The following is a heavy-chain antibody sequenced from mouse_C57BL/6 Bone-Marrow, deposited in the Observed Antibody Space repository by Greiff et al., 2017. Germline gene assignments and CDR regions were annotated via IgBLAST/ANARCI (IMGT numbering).Heavy chain of an antibody. J-gene: IGHJ3*01. Sequence: QVQLKQSGAELVRPGASVTLSCKTSGYIFTSYWIHWVKQRSGQGLEWIARLYPGTGSTHYNEKFKGKATVTADKSSSAAYMQRSSLKSEDSAVYLCARWDDGYDGGFAYWGQGTLVTVSA. CDR2: LYPGTGST. D-gene: IGHD2-2*01. CDR3: ARWDDGYDGGFAY. V-gene: IGHV1-76*01. CDR1: GYIFTSYW.